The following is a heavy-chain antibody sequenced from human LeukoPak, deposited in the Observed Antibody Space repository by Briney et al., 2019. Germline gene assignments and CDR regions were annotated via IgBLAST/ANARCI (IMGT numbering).Heavy chain of an antibody. V-gene: IGHV1-2*02. J-gene: IGHJ3*02. CDR3: ARPLAMPTIANAFDI. CDR2: INPNSGGG. CDR1: GYTFTDYY. D-gene: IGHD5-24*01. Sequence: ASVKVSCKASGYTFTDYYMHWVRQAPGQGLEWMGWINPNSGGGNYAQKFQDRVTMTRDTSITTAYMEQSRLRSDDTAMYYCARPLAMPTIANAFDIWGQGTMVTVSS.